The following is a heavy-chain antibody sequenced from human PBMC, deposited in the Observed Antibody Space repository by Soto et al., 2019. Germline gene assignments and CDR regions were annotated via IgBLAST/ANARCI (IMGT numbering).Heavy chain of an antibody. CDR1: GFTFSNYA. CDR2: ISGSGGST. J-gene: IGHJ5*01. Sequence: EVHLLESGGGLVQPGGSLRLSCAASGFTFSNYAMTWVRQAPGKGLEWVSGISGSGGSTYYADSVKGRFTISRDNSKNTLYLQMNSLRAEDTALYYCAKDPKYCGGDCYPYWFDSWGQGTLVTVSS. D-gene: IGHD2-21*02. CDR3: AKDPKYCGGDCYPYWFDS. V-gene: IGHV3-23*01.